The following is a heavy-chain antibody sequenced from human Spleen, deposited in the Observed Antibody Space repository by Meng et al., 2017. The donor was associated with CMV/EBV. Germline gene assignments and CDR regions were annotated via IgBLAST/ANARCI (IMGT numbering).Heavy chain of an antibody. CDR2: IYYSGST. J-gene: IGHJ4*02. CDR1: GGSISSYY. D-gene: IGHD1-26*01. Sequence: SETLSLTCTVSGGSISSYYWSWIRQPPGKGLEWIGYIYYSGSTNYNPSLKSRVTISVDTSKNQFSLKLSSVTAADTAVYYCARGRKEATYYFDYWGQGTLVTVSS. V-gene: IGHV4-59*12. CDR3: ARGRKEATYYFDY.